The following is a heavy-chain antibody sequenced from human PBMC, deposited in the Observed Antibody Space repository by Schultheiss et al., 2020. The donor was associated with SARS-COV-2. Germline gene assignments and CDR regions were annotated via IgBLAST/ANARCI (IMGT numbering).Heavy chain of an antibody. Sequence: SETLSLTCTVSGGSISSSSYYWGWIRQHPGKGLEWIGYIYYSGSTYYNPSLKSRVTISVDTSKNQFSLKLSSVTAADTAVYYCARDQYCGGDCPTHFDYWGQGTLVTVSS. CDR3: ARDQYCGGDCPTHFDY. V-gene: IGHV4-31*03. D-gene: IGHD2-21*02. CDR1: GGSISSSSYY. J-gene: IGHJ4*02. CDR2: IYYSGST.